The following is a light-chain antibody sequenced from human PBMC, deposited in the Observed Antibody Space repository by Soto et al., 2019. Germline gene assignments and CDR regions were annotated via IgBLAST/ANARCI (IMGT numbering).Light chain of an antibody. V-gene: IGLV2-8*01. CDR2: EVS. CDR1: RSDVGCYDY. CDR3: SSYAGRSTDG. Sequence: QSALTQPPSASGSPGQSVTISCTGTRSDVGCYDYVSWYQQQPAKAPKLMIYEVSKRPSRVPDRFSGSKSCNTASLILSRLQAEDETDYYCSSYAGRSTDGFGSATKATVL. J-gene: IGLJ1*01.